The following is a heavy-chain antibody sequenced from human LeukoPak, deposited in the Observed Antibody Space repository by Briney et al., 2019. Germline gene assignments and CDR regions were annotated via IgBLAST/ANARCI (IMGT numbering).Heavy chain of an antibody. D-gene: IGHD5-18*01. CDR3: ARQLGYSYGYI. J-gene: IGHJ4*02. CDR2: INQSGST. CDR1: GGSFSGYY. V-gene: IGHV4-34*01. Sequence: SETLSLTCAVYGGSFSGYYWSWIRQPPGKGLEWIGEINQSGSTDYNPSLKSRVTISVDTSKNQFSLKLNSVTAADTAVYYCARQLGYSYGYIWGQGTLVTVSS.